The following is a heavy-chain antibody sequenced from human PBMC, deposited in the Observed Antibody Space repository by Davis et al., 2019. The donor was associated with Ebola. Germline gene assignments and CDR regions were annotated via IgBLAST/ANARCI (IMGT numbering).Heavy chain of an antibody. CDR1: GFTFSSYA. CDR3: TKAGMGNLPYFDH. V-gene: IGHV3-30*09. Sequence: PGGSLRLSCAASGFTFSSYAMHWVRQAPGKGLEWVAVISYDGSNKYYADSVRGRFAISRDNSKRTVSLQMHSLEVDDTAIYYCTKAGMGNLPYFDHWGQGSLVTVSS. CDR2: ISYDGSNK. D-gene: IGHD1-14*01. J-gene: IGHJ4*02.